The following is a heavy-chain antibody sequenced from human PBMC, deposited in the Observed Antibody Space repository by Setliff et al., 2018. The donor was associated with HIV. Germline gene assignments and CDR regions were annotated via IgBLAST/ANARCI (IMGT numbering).Heavy chain of an antibody. Sequence: GGSLRLSCAASGFTFSSYGMHWVRQAPGKGLEWVAVISYDGSNKYYADSVKGRFTISRDNSKNTLYLQMNSLRAEDTAVYYCARGTVYYYDSSGYYAFYDWGQGTLVTVSS. CDR2: ISYDGSNK. CDR1: GFTFSSYG. V-gene: IGHV3-30*19. J-gene: IGHJ4*02. D-gene: IGHD3-22*01. CDR3: ARGTVYYYDSSGYYAFYD.